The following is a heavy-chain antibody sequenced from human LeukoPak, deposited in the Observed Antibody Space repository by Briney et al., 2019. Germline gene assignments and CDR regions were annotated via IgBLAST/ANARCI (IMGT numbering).Heavy chain of an antibody. CDR3: ARVDGDYIYYYMDV. J-gene: IGHJ6*03. Sequence: GGSLRFSCAASGFTFSSYWMSWVRQAPGKGLEWVANIKQDGSEKYYVDSVKGRFTISRDNAKNSLYLQMNSLTAEDTAVYYCARVDGDYIYYYMDVWGKGTTVTVSS. CDR2: IKQDGSEK. V-gene: IGHV3-7*01. D-gene: IGHD4-17*01. CDR1: GFTFSSYW.